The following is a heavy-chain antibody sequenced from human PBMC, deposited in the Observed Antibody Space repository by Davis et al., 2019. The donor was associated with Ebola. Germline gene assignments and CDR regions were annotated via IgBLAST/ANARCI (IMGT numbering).Heavy chain of an antibody. CDR1: GYRFTTYG. CDR3: ARNLMRIVGPGPFEY. V-gene: IGHV7-4-1*02. J-gene: IGHJ4*02. CDR2: INTNTGNP. D-gene: IGHD2-8*01. Sequence: ASVQVPCMASGYRFTTYGMHWVRQAPGQGLEWMGWINTNTGNPTYAKGFTGRFVFSLDTSVSTAYVQISDLKAEDTAVYYCARNLMRIVGPGPFEYWGQGSLVTVSS.